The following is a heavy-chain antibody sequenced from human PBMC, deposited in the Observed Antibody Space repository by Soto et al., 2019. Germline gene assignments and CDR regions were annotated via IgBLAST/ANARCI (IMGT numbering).Heavy chain of an antibody. D-gene: IGHD3-22*01. CDR1: AVRFVGSY. CDR3: ARLPGAFYYDNSDYDFHDY. V-gene: IGHV3-53*01. Sequence: GCLIVSFAASAVRFVGSYMNWFRQSPQKGLEWISVIYPDDNTYYAESVRGRFTLSKDSSRNTVSLQMNSLRAEDTAVYYCARLPGAFYYDNSDYDFHDYWGQGTMVTGSS. J-gene: IGHJ4*02. CDR2: IYPDDNT.